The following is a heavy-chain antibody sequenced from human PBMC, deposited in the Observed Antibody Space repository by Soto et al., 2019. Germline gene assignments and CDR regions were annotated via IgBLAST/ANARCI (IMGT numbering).Heavy chain of an antibody. Sequence: GSLRLSCAASGFTFSSFAMNWVRQAPGKGLECVSTINTSGGSSHYADSVKGRFTISRDNSKNTLSLQMSDLRADDTAVYYCTKDWQYGSWGQGTLVTASS. CDR1: GFTFSSFA. V-gene: IGHV3-23*01. CDR3: TKDWQYGS. CDR2: INTSGGSS. J-gene: IGHJ5*02. D-gene: IGHD2-2*01.